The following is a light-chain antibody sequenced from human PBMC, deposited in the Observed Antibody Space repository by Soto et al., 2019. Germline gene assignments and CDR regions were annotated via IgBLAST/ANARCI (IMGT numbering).Light chain of an antibody. CDR1: QDIGNW. V-gene: IGKV1-12*01. CDR3: QQAKSFPIP. J-gene: IGKJ5*01. Sequence: DIQFTQSPASMAASVGDRVTITCRASQDIGNWMTWYQQKPGKAPKLLIYSASTLVRGVPSRFSGSGSGTEFTLTISGLQPEDSLTYYCQQAKSFPIPFGQGARLEIK. CDR2: SAS.